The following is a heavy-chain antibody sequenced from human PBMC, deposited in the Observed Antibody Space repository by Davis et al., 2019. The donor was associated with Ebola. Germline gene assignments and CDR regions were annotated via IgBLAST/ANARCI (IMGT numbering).Heavy chain of an antibody. CDR1: GGSISSGSYY. J-gene: IGHJ3*02. CDR3: ARDQNDFWSGYPHSDAFDI. CDR2: IYYSGST. V-gene: IGHV4-39*07. D-gene: IGHD3-3*01. Sequence: PSETLSLTCTVSGGSISSGSYYWGWIRQPPGKGLEWIGSIYYSGSTYYNPSLKSRVTISVDTSKNQFSLKLSSVTAADTAVYYCARDQNDFWSGYPHSDAFDIWGQGTMVTVSS.